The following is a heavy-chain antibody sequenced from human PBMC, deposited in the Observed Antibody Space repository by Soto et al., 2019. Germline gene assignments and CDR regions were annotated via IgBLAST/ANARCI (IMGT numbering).Heavy chain of an antibody. CDR1: GYTFTSYA. D-gene: IGHD6-19*01. J-gene: IGHJ3*02. CDR2: INAGNGNT. V-gene: IGHV1-3*01. Sequence: GASVKVSCKASGYTFTSYAMHWGRQAPGQRLEWMGWINAGNGNTKYSQKFQGRVTITRDTSASTAYMELSSLRSEDTAVYYCARDRGSSGWHGYAFDIWGQVTMVTVSS. CDR3: ARDRGSSGWHGYAFDI.